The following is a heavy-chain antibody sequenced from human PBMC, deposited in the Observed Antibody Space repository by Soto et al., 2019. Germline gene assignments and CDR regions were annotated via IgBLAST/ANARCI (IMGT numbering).Heavy chain of an antibody. CDR1: GGSFSGYY. CDR2: INHSGST. Sequence: SETLSLTCAVYGGSFSGYYWSWIRQPPGKGLEWIGEINHSGSTNYNPSLKSRVTISVDTSKNQFSLKLSSVTAADTAVYYCARGRDVLLWFGDLPIPDFDYWGQGTLVTVSS. CDR3: ARGRDVLLWFGDLPIPDFDY. V-gene: IGHV4-34*01. D-gene: IGHD3-10*01. J-gene: IGHJ4*02.